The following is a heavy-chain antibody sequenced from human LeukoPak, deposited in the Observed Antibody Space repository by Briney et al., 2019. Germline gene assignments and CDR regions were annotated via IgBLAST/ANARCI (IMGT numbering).Heavy chain of an antibody. CDR2: IQYDASKI. Sequence: PGGSLRLSCAASGFTFSSYAMHWVRQAPGRGLEWVSFIQYDASKIKYADSVKGRFTISRDNSKNTLYLQMNSLRVEDTSVYYCARGRDYAFDMWRPGTMVTVSA. V-gene: IGHV3-30*02. J-gene: IGHJ3*02. CDR3: ARGRDYAFDM. CDR1: GFTFSSYA. D-gene: IGHD5-24*01.